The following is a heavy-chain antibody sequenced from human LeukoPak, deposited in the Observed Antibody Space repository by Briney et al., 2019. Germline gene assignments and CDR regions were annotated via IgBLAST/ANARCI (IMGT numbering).Heavy chain of an antibody. D-gene: IGHD3-10*01. CDR3: ARELLWFGENKADY. Sequence: PGGSLRLSCTASGFTFSRNGMHWVRQTPGKGLVWVSRINSDGTSTKYADSVKGRFTISRDNAKNTLYLQMKSLRAEDTAVYYCARELLWFGENKADYWGQGTLVTVSS. CDR2: INSDGTST. CDR1: GFTFSRNG. J-gene: IGHJ4*02. V-gene: IGHV3-74*01.